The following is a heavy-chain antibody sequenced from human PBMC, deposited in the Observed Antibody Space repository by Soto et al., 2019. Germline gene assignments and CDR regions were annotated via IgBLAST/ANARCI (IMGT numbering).Heavy chain of an antibody. CDR3: AKDTNGFGEYYGMDV. Sequence: EVQLVESGGGLVQPGRSLRLSCAASGFTFDDYVMHWVRQAPGKGLEWVSGIRWNSGSIGYADSVKGRFTNSRDNAKNSLYLQMNSLRAEDTALYYCAKDTNGFGEYYGMDVWGQGTTVTVSS. D-gene: IGHD3-10*01. CDR2: IRWNSGSI. J-gene: IGHJ6*02. V-gene: IGHV3-9*01. CDR1: GFTFDDYV.